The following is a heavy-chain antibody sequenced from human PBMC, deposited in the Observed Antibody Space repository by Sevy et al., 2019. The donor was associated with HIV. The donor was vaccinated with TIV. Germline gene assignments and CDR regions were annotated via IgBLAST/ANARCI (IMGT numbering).Heavy chain of an antibody. D-gene: IGHD3-10*01. CDR2: IYPGDSDT. V-gene: IGHV5-51*01. CDR1: GYSFTSYW. Sequence: GESLKISCKGSGYSFTSYWIGWVRQMPGKGLEWMGIIYPGDSDTRYSPSFQGQVTISADKSISTAYLQWSSLKASDTAMYYCARSSITMVRGVIIGRVFDYWGQGTLVTVSS. CDR3: ARSSITMVRGVIIGRVFDY. J-gene: IGHJ4*02.